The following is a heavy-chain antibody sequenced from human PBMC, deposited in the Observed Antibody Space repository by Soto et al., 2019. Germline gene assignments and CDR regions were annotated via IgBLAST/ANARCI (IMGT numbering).Heavy chain of an antibody. CDR3: AREEGNMTTLDRFIY. Sequence: QVQLVQSGAEVKKPGSSVKVSCKASGGTFDSYPISYVRQAPGQGLEWIGRIIPILGIANYAQKFQGRVTITADKSTSTAYMELSRLRSEDTAVYYCAREEGNMTTLDRFIYGGQGTLVTVSS. CDR2: IIPILGIA. J-gene: IGHJ4*02. V-gene: IGHV1-69*04. D-gene: IGHD1-1*01. CDR1: GGTFDSYP.